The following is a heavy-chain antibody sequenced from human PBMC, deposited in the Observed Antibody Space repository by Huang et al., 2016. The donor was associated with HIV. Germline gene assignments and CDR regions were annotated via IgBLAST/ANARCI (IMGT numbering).Heavy chain of an antibody. J-gene: IGHJ6*02. Sequence: EEQLVQSGAEVKKPGESLKISCEGSGYSFAKYWIGWVRQMPGKGLEWMGIIYPDDSDTRYSPSFQGQVSISADKSIGTAYLQWSSLKASDTAMYYCARLDTARNYYYYGLDVWGQGTSVIVSS. CDR3: ARLDTARNYYYYGLDV. CDR1: GYSFAKYW. V-gene: IGHV5-51*01. CDR2: IYPDDSDT. D-gene: IGHD5-18*01.